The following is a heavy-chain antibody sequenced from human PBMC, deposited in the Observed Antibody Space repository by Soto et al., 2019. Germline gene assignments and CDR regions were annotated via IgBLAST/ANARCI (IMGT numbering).Heavy chain of an antibody. J-gene: IGHJ4*02. V-gene: IGHV3-30-3*01. D-gene: IGHD1-1*01. CDR2: MSPNGNNQ. Sequence: PGGSLRLSCAAPGFTFSIYALHWVRQAPGKGLEWVAVMSPNGNNQYYADSVKGRFTISRDTSKSTLYLQMTSLRPDDTAVYYCATGANFQYDPCRYWGQGTLVTVSS. CDR3: ATGANFQYDPCRY. CDR1: GFTFSIYA.